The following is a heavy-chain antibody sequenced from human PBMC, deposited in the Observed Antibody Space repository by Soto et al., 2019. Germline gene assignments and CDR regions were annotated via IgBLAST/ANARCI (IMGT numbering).Heavy chain of an antibody. CDR1: GGSITGFF. Sequence: SETLSLTCTVSGGSITGFFWTWIRQPPGKGLEWIGYIYYGGSTKYNPSLESRVTISVDTSRGQFSLSLSSVTAADTAMYYCARARSAVGSIIDPWGPGTLVTVS. CDR2: IYYGGST. CDR3: ARARSAVGSIIDP. D-gene: IGHD6-13*01. V-gene: IGHV4-59*01. J-gene: IGHJ5*02.